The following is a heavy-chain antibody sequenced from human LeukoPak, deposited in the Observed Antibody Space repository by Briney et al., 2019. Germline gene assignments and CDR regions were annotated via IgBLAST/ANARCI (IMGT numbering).Heavy chain of an antibody. D-gene: IGHD3-22*01. Sequence: ASVKVSCKASGYPFSTYWLHWVRQTPGQGLEWMGFVNPNDGARIYAQKFQGRITMTRDTSTNTVFMELSSLRSEDTAVYYCARGLYYYDRSTYDDFDYWGQGTLVTVSS. V-gene: IGHV1-46*01. CDR2: VNPNDGAR. J-gene: IGHJ4*02. CDR1: GYPFSTYW. CDR3: ARGLYYYDRSTYDDFDY.